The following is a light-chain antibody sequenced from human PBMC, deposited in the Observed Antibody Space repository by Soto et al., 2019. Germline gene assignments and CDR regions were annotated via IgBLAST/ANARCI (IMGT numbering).Light chain of an antibody. J-gene: IGLJ3*02. V-gene: IGLV1-47*02. CDR2: NND. CDR1: GSNIGPNY. CDR3: AAWDDSLSGLV. Sequence: QSVLTQPPSASGTPGQRVTMSCSGSGSNIGPNYVYWFQQFPGTAPKLLIYNNDQRPSGVPDRFSGSKSGTSASLGSSGLRSEDEADYYGAAWDDSLSGLVFGGGTKVTVL.